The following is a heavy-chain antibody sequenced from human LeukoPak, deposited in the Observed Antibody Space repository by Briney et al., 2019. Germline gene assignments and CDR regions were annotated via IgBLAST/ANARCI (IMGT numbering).Heavy chain of an antibody. V-gene: IGHV3-48*01. CDR1: EFTFSSYS. CDR2: ITNSGNSK. CDR3: ARQMQSHGNFDS. J-gene: IGHJ4*02. Sequence: GGSLRLSCAASEFTFSSYSMNWVRQAPGKGLEWVSYITNSGNSKSYADSVKGRFTISRDNTKNSLYLQMNSLRAEDTAMYYCARQMQSHGNFDSWGQGTLVTVSS. D-gene: IGHD1-26*01.